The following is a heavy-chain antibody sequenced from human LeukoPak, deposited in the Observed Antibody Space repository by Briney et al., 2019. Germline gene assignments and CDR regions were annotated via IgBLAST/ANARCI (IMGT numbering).Heavy chain of an antibody. Sequence: GGSLRLSCAASGFTFSSYAMSWVRQAPGKGLEWVSAISGSGGSTYYADSVKGRFTISRDNSKNTLYLQMNSLRAEDTAVYYCANSGITMVRGVIIAVDSWGQGTLVTVSS. D-gene: IGHD3-10*01. CDR2: ISGSGGST. CDR3: ANSGITMVRGVIIAVDS. CDR1: GFTFSSYA. V-gene: IGHV3-23*01. J-gene: IGHJ4*02.